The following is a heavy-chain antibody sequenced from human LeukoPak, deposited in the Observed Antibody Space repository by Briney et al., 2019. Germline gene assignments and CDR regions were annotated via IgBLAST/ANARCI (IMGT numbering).Heavy chain of an antibody. CDR1: GGSISSGGYS. Sequence: PSETLSLTCAVSGGSISSGGYSWSWIRQPPGKGLEWIGYIYHSGSTYYNPSLKSRVTISVDRSKNQFSLKLSSVTAADTAVYYCARAPVVVVAATPFAFDIWGQGTMVTVSS. CDR3: ARAPVVVVAATPFAFDI. D-gene: IGHD2-15*01. V-gene: IGHV4-30-2*01. J-gene: IGHJ3*02. CDR2: IYHSGST.